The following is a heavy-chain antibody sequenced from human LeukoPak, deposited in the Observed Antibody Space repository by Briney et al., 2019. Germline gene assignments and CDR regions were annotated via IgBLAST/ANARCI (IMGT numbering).Heavy chain of an antibody. Sequence: GGSLRLSCTATGFTFSSYAMTWVRKAPGKGLEWVSSISGSAEITDYADSVKGRFAVSRDNSKSTLYLQLNSLRAEDTAKYYCAKLGDYFGSGRFSFFDYWGHGTLVTVSS. D-gene: IGHD3-10*01. CDR2: ISGSAEIT. J-gene: IGHJ4*01. V-gene: IGHV3-23*01. CDR3: AKLGDYFGSGRFSFFDY. CDR1: GFTFSSYA.